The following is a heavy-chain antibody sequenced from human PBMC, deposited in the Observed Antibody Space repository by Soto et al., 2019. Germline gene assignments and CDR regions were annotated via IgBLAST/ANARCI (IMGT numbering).Heavy chain of an antibody. V-gene: IGHV1-3*01. CDR2: INAGNGNT. J-gene: IGHJ4*02. D-gene: IGHD3-9*01. Sequence: ASVKVTCKASGYTFTSYAMHWVRQAPGQRLEWMGWINAGNGNTKYSQKFQGRVTITRDTSAGTAYMELSSLRSEDTAVYYCATHTNYDILSGQNFWGQGTVVTVSS. CDR1: GYTFTSYA. CDR3: ATHTNYDILSGQNF.